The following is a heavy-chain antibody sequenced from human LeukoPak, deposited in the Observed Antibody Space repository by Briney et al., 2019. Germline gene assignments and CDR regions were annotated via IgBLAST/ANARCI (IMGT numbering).Heavy chain of an antibody. D-gene: IGHD3-3*01. V-gene: IGHV3-7*01. CDR2: IKQDGSEK. Sequence: GGSLRLSCAASGFTFSSYWMSWVRQAPGKGLEWVANIKQDGSEKYYVDSVKGRFTISRDNAKNSLYLQMNSLRAEDTAVYYCAGGNTYYDLWSGYSDNWFDPWGQGTLVTVSS. CDR1: GFTFSSYW. J-gene: IGHJ5*02. CDR3: AGGNTYYDLWSGYSDNWFDP.